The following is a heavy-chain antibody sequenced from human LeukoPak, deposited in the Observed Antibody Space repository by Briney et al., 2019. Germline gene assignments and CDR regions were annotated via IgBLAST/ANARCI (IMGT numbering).Heavy chain of an antibody. D-gene: IGHD7-27*01. Sequence: GGSLRLSCVASGFTFSAYATSWVRQAPGKGLEWVSSISSSGNYKYYADSVEDRFTISRDNAKKSMYLQMDSLGAEDTAIYYCARAPTLGGYYFDSWGQGVLVTVSS. CDR3: ARAPTLGGYYFDS. J-gene: IGHJ4*02. CDR1: GFTFSAYA. CDR2: ISSSGNYK. V-gene: IGHV3-21*01.